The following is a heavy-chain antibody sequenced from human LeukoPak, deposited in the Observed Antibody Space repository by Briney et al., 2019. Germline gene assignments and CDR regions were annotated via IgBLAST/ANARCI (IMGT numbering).Heavy chain of an antibody. D-gene: IGHD3-10*01. CDR1: GYTFSGYY. J-gene: IGHJ4*02. CDR2: INPNSGGT. Sequence: GASVKVSCKASGYTFSGYYMHWVRQAPGQGFEWMGWINPNSGGTNYAQKFQGRVTMTRDTSISTAYMELSRLRSDDTAVYYCARGDPRIVVRGVPLGAYFDYWGQGTLVTVSS. CDR3: ARGDPRIVVRGVPLGAYFDY. V-gene: IGHV1-2*02.